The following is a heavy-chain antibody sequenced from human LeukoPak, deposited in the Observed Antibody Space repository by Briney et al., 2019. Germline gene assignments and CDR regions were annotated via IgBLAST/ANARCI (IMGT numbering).Heavy chain of an antibody. CDR2: ISSSGSTI. CDR1: GFTFSSYE. D-gene: IGHD3-3*01. V-gene: IGHV3-48*03. J-gene: IGHJ4*02. Sequence: GGSLRLSCAASGFTFSSYEMNWVRQAPGKGLEWVSYISSSGSTIYYADSVKGRFTISRDNAKNSLYLQRNSLRAEDTAVYYCARVNTYYDFWSGYLDYWGQGTLVTVSS. CDR3: ARVNTYYDFWSGYLDY.